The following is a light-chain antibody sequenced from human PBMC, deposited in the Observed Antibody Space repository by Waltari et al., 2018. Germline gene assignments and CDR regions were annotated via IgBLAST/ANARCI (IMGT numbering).Light chain of an antibody. CDR1: NSNIGNNA. CDR2: YDN. J-gene: IGLJ3*02. CDR3: EAWDDTLNGVV. Sequence: QSVLTQPPSVSEAPRQWVTISCSGSNSNIGNNAVNWYQKLPGKAPKLLIYYDNILSPGVSDRFSGSKSDTSASLAISGLQSEDEADYYCEAWDDTLNGVVFGGGTKLTVL. V-gene: IGLV1-36*01.